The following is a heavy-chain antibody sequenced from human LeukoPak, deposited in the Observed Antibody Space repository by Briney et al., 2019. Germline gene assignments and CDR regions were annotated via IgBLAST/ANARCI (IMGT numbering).Heavy chain of an antibody. V-gene: IGHV4-34*01. Sequence: SETLSLTCAVYGGSFSGYYWSWIRQPPGKGLEWIGEINHSGSTNYNPSLKSRVTISVDTSKNQFSLKLSSVTAADTAVYYCARSRRSSIAGRPRALDYWGQGTLVTVSS. J-gene: IGHJ4*02. CDR1: GGSFSGYY. D-gene: IGHD6-6*01. CDR2: INHSGST. CDR3: ARSRRSSIAGRPRALDY.